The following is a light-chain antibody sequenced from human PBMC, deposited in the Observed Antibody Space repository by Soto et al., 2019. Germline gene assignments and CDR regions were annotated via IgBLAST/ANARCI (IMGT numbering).Light chain of an antibody. CDR2: GAS. J-gene: IGKJ3*01. CDR1: QSIKSRY. CDR3: QQFGSSPGFT. V-gene: IGKV3-20*01. Sequence: EIVLTQSPGTLSLSPGERATHSCRASQSIKSRYLAWYQQKPGQAPRLLIYGASSRATGIPDRFSGSGSGTDFTLTIRRLEPEDFAVYYCQQFGSSPGFTFGPGTKVDIK.